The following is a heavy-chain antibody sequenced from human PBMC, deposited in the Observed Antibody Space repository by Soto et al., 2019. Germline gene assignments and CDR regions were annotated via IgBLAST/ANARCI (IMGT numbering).Heavy chain of an antibody. CDR3: ASGSRVVVKEGDAFDI. D-gene: IGHD3-22*01. CDR1: GGTFSSYA. V-gene: IGHV1-69*12. CDR2: IIPIFGTA. J-gene: IGHJ3*02. Sequence: QVQLVQSGAEVKKPGSSVKVSCKASGGTFSSYAISWVRQAPGQGLEWMGGIIPIFGTANYAQKFQGRVTITAAESTSTAYMELSSLRSEDTAVYYCASGSRVVVKEGDAFDIWGQGTMVTVSS.